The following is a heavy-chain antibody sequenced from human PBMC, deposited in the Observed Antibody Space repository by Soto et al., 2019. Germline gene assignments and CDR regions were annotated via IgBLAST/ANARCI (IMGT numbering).Heavy chain of an antibody. J-gene: IGHJ4*02. CDR3: AKEDTDRRAFAY. Sequence: QVQLVESGGGVVQPGRSLRLSCAASGFIFTNYAIHWVRQAPGRGLGWVAVVSYDGSIKYYADSVMGRSSISRDNSKKAVYLQMNSLRAGDTAVYYGAKEDTDRRAFAYWFQGILVIVSS. V-gene: IGHV3-30-3*02. CDR1: GFIFTNYA. CDR2: VSYDGSIK. D-gene: IGHD5-18*01.